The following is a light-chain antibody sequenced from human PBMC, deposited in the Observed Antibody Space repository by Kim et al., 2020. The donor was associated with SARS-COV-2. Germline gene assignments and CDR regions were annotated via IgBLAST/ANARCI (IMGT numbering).Light chain of an antibody. CDR1: SSDVGGYNY. Sequence: GQSITISCTGTSSDVGGYNYVSWYQQHPGKAPKLMIYDVSNRASGVSNRFSGSKSGNTASLTISGLQAEDEADYSCSSFTSSSTLVFGTGTKVTVL. V-gene: IGLV2-14*03. J-gene: IGLJ1*01. CDR3: SSFTSSSTLV. CDR2: DVS.